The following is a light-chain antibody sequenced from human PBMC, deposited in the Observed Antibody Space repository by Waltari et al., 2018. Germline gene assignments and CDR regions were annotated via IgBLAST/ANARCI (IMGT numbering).Light chain of an antibody. Sequence: DVVMTQSPLSLPVTLGHPASISCKSSQSLVHSDGKTYLNGFQQRPAQHASRLNTKVSNRXXXXXXXXXXXXXXXXXTLKISRVEAEDVGVYYCMQGTHWPPWTFGQGTKVEIK. J-gene: IGKJ1*01. CDR1: QSLVHSDGKTY. CDR2: KVS. CDR3: MQGTHWPPWT. V-gene: IGKV2-30*02.